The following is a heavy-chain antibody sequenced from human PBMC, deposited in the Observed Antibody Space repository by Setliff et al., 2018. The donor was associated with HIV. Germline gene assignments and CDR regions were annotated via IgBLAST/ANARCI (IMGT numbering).Heavy chain of an antibody. D-gene: IGHD6-6*01. CDR1: GFMRMYW. CDR2: IDQETNAK. V-gene: IGHV3-7*01. CDR3: ARIIAARRRGPHDFDS. J-gene: IGHJ4*02. Sequence: GGSLRLSCGASGFMRMYWMSWVRQTPGKGLEWVANIDQETNAKFYVASVKGRFTISRDNARNTLYLQLNSLGAEDTAVYYCARIIAARRRGPHDFDSWGQGTLVTVSS.